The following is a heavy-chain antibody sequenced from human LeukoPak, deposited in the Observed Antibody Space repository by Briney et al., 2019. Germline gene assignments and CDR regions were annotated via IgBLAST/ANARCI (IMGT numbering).Heavy chain of an antibody. V-gene: IGHV4-59*01. Sequence: SETLSLTCSVSGGSMSSYYWSWIRQSPGKGLEWIGYIYHSGSTDYNPSLKSRVTMSVDMSTRQISLKLSSVTAADTAVYYCARAVGGDGSGSLWGPGTLVTVSS. CDR1: GGSMSSYY. CDR3: ARAVGGDGSGSL. J-gene: IGHJ4*02. D-gene: IGHD3-10*01. CDR2: IYHSGST.